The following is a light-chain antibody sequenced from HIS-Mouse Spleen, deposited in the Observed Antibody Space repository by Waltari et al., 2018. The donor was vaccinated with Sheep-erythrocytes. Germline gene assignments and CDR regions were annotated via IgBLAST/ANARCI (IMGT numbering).Light chain of an antibody. CDR2: EGS. Sequence: QSALTQPASVSGSPGQSITISCPGTSRYVGIYNLFPWYQQHPGKAPKLMIYEGSKRPSGVSNRFSGSKSGNTASLTISGLQAEDEADYYCCSYAGSSTWVFGGGTKLTVL. J-gene: IGLJ3*02. V-gene: IGLV2-23*01. CDR1: SRYVGIYNL. CDR3: CSYAGSSTWV.